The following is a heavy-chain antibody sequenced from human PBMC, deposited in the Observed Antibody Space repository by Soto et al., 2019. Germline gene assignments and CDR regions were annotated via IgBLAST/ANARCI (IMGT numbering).Heavy chain of an antibody. CDR1: GGSISSGDYY. CDR3: ARDRAPRAFDI. V-gene: IGHV4-30-4*01. J-gene: IGHJ3*02. D-gene: IGHD3-10*01. Sequence: SETLSLTCTVSGGSISSGDYYWSWIRQPPGKGLEWIGYIYYSGSTYYNPSLKSRVTISVDTSKNQFSLKLSSVTAADTAVYYCARDRAPRAFDIWGQGTMVTVSS. CDR2: IYYSGST.